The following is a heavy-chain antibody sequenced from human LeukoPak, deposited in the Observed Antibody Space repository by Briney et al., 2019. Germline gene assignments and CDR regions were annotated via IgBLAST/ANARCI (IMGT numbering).Heavy chain of an antibody. J-gene: IGHJ4*02. CDR2: INSDGSST. Sequence: PGGSLRLSCAASGFTFSSHWMHWVRQAPGKGLVWVSRINSDGSSTSYADSVKGRFTISRDNAKSTLYLQMNSLRAEDTAVYYCARTLVGASSKDPDYWGQGTLVTVSS. D-gene: IGHD1-26*01. CDR1: GFTFSSHW. V-gene: IGHV3-74*01. CDR3: ARTLVGASSKDPDY.